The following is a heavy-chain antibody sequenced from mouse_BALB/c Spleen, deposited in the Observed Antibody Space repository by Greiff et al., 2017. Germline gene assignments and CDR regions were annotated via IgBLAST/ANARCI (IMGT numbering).Heavy chain of an antibody. CDR2: ISSGSSTI. J-gene: IGHJ4*01. CDR3: ARRTYYYGSSYGGAMDY. CDR1: GFTFSSFG. V-gene: IGHV5-17*02. Sequence: EVKLMESGGGLVQPGGSRKLSCAASGFTFSSFGMHWVRQAPEKGLEWVAYISSGSSTIYYADTVKGRFTISRDNPKNTLFLQMTSLRSEDTAMYYCARRTYYYGSSYGGAMDYWGQGTSVTVSS. D-gene: IGHD1-1*01.